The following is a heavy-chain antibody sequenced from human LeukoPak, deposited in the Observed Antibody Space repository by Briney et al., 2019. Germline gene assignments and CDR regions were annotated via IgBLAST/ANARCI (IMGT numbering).Heavy chain of an antibody. Sequence: GGSLRLSCAASGFTFSSYAMSWVRQAPGKGLEWVSAISGSGGSTYYADSVKGRFTISRDNAENTLHLQMNSLRAEDTAVFYCARGGTASFDLWGQGTLVTVSS. D-gene: IGHD1-1*01. J-gene: IGHJ5*02. CDR3: ARGGTASFDL. V-gene: IGHV3-23*01. CDR1: GFTFSSYA. CDR2: ISGSGGST.